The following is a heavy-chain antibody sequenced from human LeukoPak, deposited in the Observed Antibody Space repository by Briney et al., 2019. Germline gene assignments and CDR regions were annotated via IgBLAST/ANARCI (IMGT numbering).Heavy chain of an antibody. CDR3: VKGYCSSISCYGDY. D-gene: IGHD2-2*01. CDR1: GFTFSSYA. J-gene: IGHJ4*02. CDR2: ISSNGGST. Sequence: TGGSLRPSCSASGFTFSSYAMHWVRQAPGKGLEYVSAISSNGGSTYYADSVKGRFTISRDNSKNTLYLQMSSLRAEDTAVYYCVKGYCSSISCYGDYWGQGTLVTFSS. V-gene: IGHV3-64D*09.